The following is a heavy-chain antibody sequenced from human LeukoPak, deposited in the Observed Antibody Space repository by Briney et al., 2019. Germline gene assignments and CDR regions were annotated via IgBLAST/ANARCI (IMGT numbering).Heavy chain of an antibody. CDR3: ARVAAAGYYFDY. CDR2: IYYSGST. Sequence: KASETLSLTCTVSGGSISSSNYFWGWSRQPPGKGLEWIGSIYYSGSTYYNPSLKSRVTISVDTSKNQFSLKLSSVTAADTAVYYCARVAAAGYYFDYWGQGTLVTVSS. J-gene: IGHJ4*02. V-gene: IGHV4-39*01. D-gene: IGHD6-13*01. CDR1: GGSISSSNYF.